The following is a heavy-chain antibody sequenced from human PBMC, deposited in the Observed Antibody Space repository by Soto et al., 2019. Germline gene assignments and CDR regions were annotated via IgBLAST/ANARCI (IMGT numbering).Heavy chain of an antibody. Sequence: EVQLLEAGGGLVQPGGSLRLSCAASGFTFSTSWMAWVRQAPGKGLEWVADIKQDGSEKNYVDSVKGRVTISRDNAKSSLYLQMNSLRAEDTAVYYCARDPYYGAIVYWGLGTLVTVSS. CDR3: ARDPYYGAIVY. CDR1: GFTFSTSW. V-gene: IGHV3-7*01. CDR2: IKQDGSEK. D-gene: IGHD3-10*01. J-gene: IGHJ4*02.